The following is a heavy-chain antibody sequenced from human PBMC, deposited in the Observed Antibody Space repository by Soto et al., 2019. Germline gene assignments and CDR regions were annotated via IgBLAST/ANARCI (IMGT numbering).Heavy chain of an antibody. V-gene: IGHV3-23*01. Sequence: EVQLLEAGGNLIQPGGSLRLSCAASGFTFSSYAMSWVRQAPGQGLEWLSAISGPGATIYYADSVTGRFTISRDNSKNTLYLQMTSTTAEDTAVYYCAKVLTMVRGVTGLRDIDFWGQGTHVTGSS. CDR3: AKVLTMVRGVTGLRDIDF. J-gene: IGHJ4*02. CDR2: ISGPGATI. CDR1: GFTFSSYA. D-gene: IGHD3-10*01.